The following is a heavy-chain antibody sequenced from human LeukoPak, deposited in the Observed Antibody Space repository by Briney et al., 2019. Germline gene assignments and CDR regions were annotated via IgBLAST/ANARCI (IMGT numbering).Heavy chain of an antibody. CDR2: VRYDGSDK. D-gene: IGHD2-8*01. CDR3: AKSSFYSSTNTCPQYYYYMDV. J-gene: IGHJ6*03. V-gene: IGHV3-30*02. Sequence: AGGSLRLSCVASGFAFSRHGMHWVRQAPGKGLQWVAFVRYDGSDKYYAESVKGRFTISRDNSENTLYLQMSSLRDEDTAVYYCAKSSFYSSTNTCPQYYYYMDVWGKGITVTVSS. CDR1: GFAFSRHG.